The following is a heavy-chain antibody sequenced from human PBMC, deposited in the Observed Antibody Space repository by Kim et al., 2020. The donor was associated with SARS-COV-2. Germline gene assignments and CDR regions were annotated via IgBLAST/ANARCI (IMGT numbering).Heavy chain of an antibody. CDR3: AKGTAMVRGVTFDY. D-gene: IGHD3-10*01. J-gene: IGHJ4*02. Sequence: ADSVKGRFTISRDNSKNTLYLKMNSLRAEDTAVYYCAKGTAMVRGVTFDYWGQGTLVTVSS. V-gene: IGHV3-23*01.